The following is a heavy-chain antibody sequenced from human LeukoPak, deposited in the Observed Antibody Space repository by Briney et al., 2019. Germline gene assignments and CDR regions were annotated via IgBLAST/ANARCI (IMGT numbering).Heavy chain of an antibody. CDR2: IRRKVYGRAA. D-gene: IGHD3-10*01. CDR1: GFTLGDYA. J-gene: IGHJ4*02. Sequence: GGSLRLSCTASGFTLGDYAMSWVRPAPGKGLEWVGLIRRKVYGRAAAHAASVEGRFTISRDDSKSIAYLQLDSLKTEDTAVYYCTRGRTYGSGNYYAFDYWGQGTLVTVSS. CDR3: TRGRTYGSGNYYAFDY. V-gene: IGHV3-49*04.